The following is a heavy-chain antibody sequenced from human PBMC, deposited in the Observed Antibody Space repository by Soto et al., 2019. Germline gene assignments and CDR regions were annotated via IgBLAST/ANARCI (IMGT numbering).Heavy chain of an antibody. V-gene: IGHV4-31*03. CDR1: GGSISSGGYY. J-gene: IGHJ3*02. Sequence: SETLSLTCTVSGGSISSGGYYWSWIRQHPGKGLELIGYIYYSGSTYYNPSLKIRVTISVDTSKNQFSLKLSSVTAADTAVYYCARVDTAMEYDAFDIWGQGTMVTVSS. D-gene: IGHD5-18*01. CDR2: IYYSGST. CDR3: ARVDTAMEYDAFDI.